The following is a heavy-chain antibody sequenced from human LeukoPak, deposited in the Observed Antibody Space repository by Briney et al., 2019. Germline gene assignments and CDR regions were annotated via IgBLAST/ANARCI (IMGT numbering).Heavy chain of an antibody. V-gene: IGHV3-23*01. CDR3: AKDHGYSYGYEDY. Sequence: PGGSLRLSCAASGFTFSSYGMSWVRQAPGKGLEWVSAISGSGGSTYYADSVKGRFTISRDNSKNTLYLQMNSLRAEDTAVYYCAKDHGYSYGYEDYWGQGTLVTVSS. D-gene: IGHD5-18*01. J-gene: IGHJ4*02. CDR1: GFTFSSYG. CDR2: ISGSGGST.